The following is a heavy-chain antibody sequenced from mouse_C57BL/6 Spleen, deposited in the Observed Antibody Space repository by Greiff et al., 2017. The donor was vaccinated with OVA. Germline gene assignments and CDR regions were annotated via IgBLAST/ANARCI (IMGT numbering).Heavy chain of an antibody. CDR3: ARRITTVVTYTMDY. CDR2: IDPSDSYT. V-gene: IGHV1-50*01. Sequence: QVQLKQSGAELVKPGASVKLSCKASGYTFTSYWMQWVKQRPGQGLEWIGEIDPSDSYTNYNQKFKGKATLTVDKSSSTAYMQLSSLTSKHSAVYYWARRITTVVTYTMDYWGQGTSVTVSS. CDR1: GYTFTSYW. J-gene: IGHJ4*01. D-gene: IGHD1-1*01.